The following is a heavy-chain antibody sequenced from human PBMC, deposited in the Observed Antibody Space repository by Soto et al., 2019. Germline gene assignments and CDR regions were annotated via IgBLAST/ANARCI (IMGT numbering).Heavy chain of an antibody. D-gene: IGHD2-15*01. J-gene: IGHJ6*02. Sequence: GGSLRLSCAASGFTFSSYGMHWVRQAPGKGLEWVAVIWYDGSNKYYADSVKGRFTISRDNSKNTLYLQMNSLRAEDTAVYYCARVTTGYYYYYYYGMDVWGQGTTVTVSS. CDR1: GFTFSSYG. CDR3: ARVTTGYYYYYYYGMDV. CDR2: IWYDGSNK. V-gene: IGHV3-33*01.